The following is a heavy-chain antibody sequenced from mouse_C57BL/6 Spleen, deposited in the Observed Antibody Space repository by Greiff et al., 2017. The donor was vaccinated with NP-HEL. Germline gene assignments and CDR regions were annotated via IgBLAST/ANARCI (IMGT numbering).Heavy chain of an antibody. CDR1: GFNIKDYY. Sequence: VQLQQSGAELVKPGASVKLSCTASGFNIKDYYMHWVKQRTEQGLEWIGRIDPEDGETKYAQKFQGKATITADTSSNTAYLQLSSLTSEDTAVYYCARSPHYYGSSPYAMDYWGQGTSVTVSS. J-gene: IGHJ4*01. V-gene: IGHV14-2*01. CDR3: ARSPHYYGSSPYAMDY. CDR2: IDPEDGET. D-gene: IGHD1-1*01.